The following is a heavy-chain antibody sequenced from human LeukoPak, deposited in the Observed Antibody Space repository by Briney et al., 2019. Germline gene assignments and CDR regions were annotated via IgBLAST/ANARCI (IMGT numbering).Heavy chain of an antibody. D-gene: IGHD2-8*01. CDR2: IYHSGST. J-gene: IGHJ4*02. Sequence: PSETLSLTCTVSGYSISSGYYWDWIRQPPGKGLEWIGTIYHSGSTYYNPSLKSRVTMSVDTSKNQFSLKLSSVTAADTAVFYCARCTDGACWRGFDNWGQGTLVTVSS. CDR3: ARCTDGACWRGFDN. CDR1: GYSISSGYY. V-gene: IGHV4-38-2*02.